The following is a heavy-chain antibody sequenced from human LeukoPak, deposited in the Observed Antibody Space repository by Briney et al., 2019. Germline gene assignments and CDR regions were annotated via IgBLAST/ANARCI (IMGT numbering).Heavy chain of an antibody. V-gene: IGHV4-59*01. CDR1: GGSISSYY. Sequence: SETLSLTCTVSGGSISSYYWSWIRQPPGKGLEWIGYIYYSGSTNYNPSLKSRVTISVDTSKNQFSLKLSSVTAADTAVYCCARREVSSGWAPFDYWGQGTLVTVSS. J-gene: IGHJ4*02. CDR3: ARREVSSGWAPFDY. CDR2: IYYSGST. D-gene: IGHD6-19*01.